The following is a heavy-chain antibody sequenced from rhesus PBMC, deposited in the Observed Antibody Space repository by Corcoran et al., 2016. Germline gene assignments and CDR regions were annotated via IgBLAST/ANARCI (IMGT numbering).Heavy chain of an antibody. D-gene: IGHD2-15*01. V-gene: IGHV4S10*01. Sequence: QVQLQESGPGVVKPSETLSLTCAVSGGSISDSYRWSWIRQPPGKGLEWIGYIYGSSTSTNYNPSLKNRVTIAKEPSKNQFFLKLGSGIVADTAVYYCARGYCSSTYCSSHGVDWYFDLWGPGTPITISS. CDR3: ARGYCSSTYCSSHGVDWYFDL. CDR2: IYGSSTST. J-gene: IGHJ2*01. CDR1: GGSISDSYR.